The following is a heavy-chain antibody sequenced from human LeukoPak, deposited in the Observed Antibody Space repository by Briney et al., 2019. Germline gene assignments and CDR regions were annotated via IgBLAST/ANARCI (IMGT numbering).Heavy chain of an antibody. V-gene: IGHV3-7*01. J-gene: IGHJ6*03. Sequence: GGSLRLSCAASGFTFSSYWMSWVRQAPGKGLEWVANIKQDGSEKYYVDSVKGRFTISRDNAKNSLYLQMNSLRAEDTAVYYCATSTSCYACPLYYYYYMDVWGKGTTVTVSS. CDR3: ATSTSCYACPLYYYYYMDV. CDR1: GFTFSSYW. CDR2: IKQDGSEK. D-gene: IGHD2-2*01.